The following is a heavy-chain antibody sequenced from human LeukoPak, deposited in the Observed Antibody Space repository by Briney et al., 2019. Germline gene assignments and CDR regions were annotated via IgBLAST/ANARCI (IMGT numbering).Heavy chain of an antibody. Sequence: SETLSLTCAVYGVSFSGYYWSWLRQPPGKGLEWIGEINHSGSTNYNPSLKSRVTISVDTSKNQFSLKLSSVTAADTAVYYCARGGGSGWYHYYYGMDVWGKGTTVTVSS. D-gene: IGHD6-19*01. J-gene: IGHJ6*04. CDR2: INHSGST. V-gene: IGHV4-34*01. CDR3: ARGGGSGWYHYYYGMDV. CDR1: GVSFSGYY.